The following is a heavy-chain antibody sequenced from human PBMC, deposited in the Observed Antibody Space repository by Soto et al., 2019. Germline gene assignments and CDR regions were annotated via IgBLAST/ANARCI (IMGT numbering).Heavy chain of an antibody. CDR2: ISNGGRRT. V-gene: IGHV3-11*01. CDR1: GFSFSDNY. Sequence: PGGSLRLSCAASGFSFSDNYMSWIRQAPGKGLEWVSYISNGGRRTYYAESVKGRLTISRDNVRNSLYLQMSSLRAEDTAVYFCARALTAKITADYFDFWGQGTLVT. J-gene: IGHJ4*02. CDR3: ARALTAKITADYFDF. D-gene: IGHD5-18*01.